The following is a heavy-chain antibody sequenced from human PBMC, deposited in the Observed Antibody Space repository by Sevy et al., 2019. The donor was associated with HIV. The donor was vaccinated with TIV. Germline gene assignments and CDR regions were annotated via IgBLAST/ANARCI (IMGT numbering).Heavy chain of an antibody. CDR1: GFTFSSYA. Sequence: GGSLRLSCAASGFTFSSYAMHWVRQAPGKGLEWVAVISYDGSNKYYADSVKGRFTISRDNSKNTLYLQMNSLRAEDTAVYYCARDQAREVYIAVAGTGYFHYWGQGTLVTVSS. J-gene: IGHJ4*02. CDR3: ARDQAREVYIAVAGTGYFHY. CDR2: ISYDGSNK. D-gene: IGHD6-19*01. V-gene: IGHV3-30-3*01.